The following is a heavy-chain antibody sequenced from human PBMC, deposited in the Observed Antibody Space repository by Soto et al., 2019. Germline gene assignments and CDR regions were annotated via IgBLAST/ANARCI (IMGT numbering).Heavy chain of an antibody. CDR1: GFTFSSYA. Sequence: PVGSLRLSCIASGFTFSSYAMTWVRQAPGKGLEWVSDISGSGGITYYADSVKGRFTISRDNSKNTLNLQMNSLRADDTAVYYCARARRGAPYYYTMDLWGQGTTVPVSS. D-gene: IGHD3-10*01. CDR2: ISGSGGIT. CDR3: ARARRGAPYYYTMDL. J-gene: IGHJ6*02. V-gene: IGHV3-23*01.